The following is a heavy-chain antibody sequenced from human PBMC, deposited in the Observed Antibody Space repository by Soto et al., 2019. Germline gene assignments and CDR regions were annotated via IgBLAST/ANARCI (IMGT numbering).Heavy chain of an antibody. CDR3: GTCRVQENTYDV. J-gene: IGHJ3*01. CDR2: FFDVEGS. V-gene: IGHV3-53*01. Sequence: GVSLRRSCSASGITFRGKNYVDWLRSDPGKGLERVAGFFDVEGSYYADSLMGRFTTSGDISRTYVYLQMNCLRLDDTAVYYCGTCRVQENTYDVWGQGTTVTVSS. CDR1: GITFRGKNY. D-gene: IGHD1-1*01.